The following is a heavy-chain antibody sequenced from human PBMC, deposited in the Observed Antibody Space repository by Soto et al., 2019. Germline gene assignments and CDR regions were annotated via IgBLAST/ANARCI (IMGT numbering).Heavy chain of an antibody. CDR1: GRTFSRDA. Sequence: VQLVQSGAEVKKPGSSVKVSCQASGRTFSRDAITWVRQAPGQGLEWMGGIIPLLGTANYAQMFQGRATITADESPRTAYMELSSLRSEDTAVFYCARGLGDPTHFYGMDVWCQGTTVTVSS. CDR2: IIPLLGTA. D-gene: IGHD3-10*01. J-gene: IGHJ6*02. V-gene: IGHV1-69*01. CDR3: ARGLGDPTHFYGMDV.